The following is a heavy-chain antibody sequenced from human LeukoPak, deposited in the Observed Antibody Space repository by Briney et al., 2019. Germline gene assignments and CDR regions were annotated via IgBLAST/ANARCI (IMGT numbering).Heavy chain of an antibody. D-gene: IGHD5-24*01. CDR2: ISETGGAI. J-gene: IGHJ4*02. Sequence: GGSLRLSCAPSGFTFSNYAMSWVRQAPGKGLEWVSAISETGGAIHYADSVRGRFTISRDNSKNTLYLQMNSLRAEDTAVYYCAREMTIITYSFDSWGQGTLVTVSS. CDR3: AREMTIITYSFDS. CDR1: GFTFSNYA. V-gene: IGHV3-23*01.